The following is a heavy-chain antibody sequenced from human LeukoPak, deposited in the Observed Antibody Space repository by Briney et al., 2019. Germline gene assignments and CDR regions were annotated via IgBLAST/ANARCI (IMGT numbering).Heavy chain of an antibody. CDR1: GYTFTSYA. J-gene: IGHJ5*02. Sequence: ASVKVSCKASGYTFTSYAMHWVRQAPGQRLEWMGWINAGNGNTKYSQKFQGRVTIARDTSASTAHMELSSLRSEDTAVYYCARMYYYGSGSYENWFDPWGQGTLVTVSS. D-gene: IGHD3-10*01. V-gene: IGHV1-3*01. CDR2: INAGNGNT. CDR3: ARMYYYGSGSYENWFDP.